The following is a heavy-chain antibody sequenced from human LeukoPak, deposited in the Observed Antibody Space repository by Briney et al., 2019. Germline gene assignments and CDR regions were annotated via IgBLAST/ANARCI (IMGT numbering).Heavy chain of an antibody. V-gene: IGHV4-39*07. Sequence: PGGSLRLSCAASGFTFSSYAMSWIRQPPGKGLEWIGSIYYSGATYYNPSLKSRVTISVATSKNQFSLKLNSVTAADTAVYYCARDTIGIGLRLGEYTDYWGQGTLVTVSS. CDR1: GFTFSSYA. CDR2: IYYSGAT. J-gene: IGHJ4*02. CDR3: ARDTIGIGLRLGEYTDY. D-gene: IGHD3-16*01.